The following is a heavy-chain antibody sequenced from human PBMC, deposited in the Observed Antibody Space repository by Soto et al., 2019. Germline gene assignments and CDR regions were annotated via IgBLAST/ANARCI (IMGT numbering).Heavy chain of an antibody. J-gene: IGHJ5*02. CDR2: MNPNSGKT. V-gene: IGHV1-8*01. CDR1: GYTFTSYD. CDR3: ARDLGYCSGGSCRNWLDP. Sequence: ASVKVSCKASGYTFTSYDINWVRQATGQGPEWMGWMNPNSGKTDYAQKFQGRVTMTRDTSISTAYLELSSLTSDDTAVYYCARDLGYCSGGSCRNWLDPWGQGTLVTVSS. D-gene: IGHD2-15*01.